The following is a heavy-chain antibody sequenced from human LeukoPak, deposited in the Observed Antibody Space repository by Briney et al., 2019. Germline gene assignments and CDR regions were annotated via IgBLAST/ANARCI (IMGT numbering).Heavy chain of an antibody. D-gene: IGHD3-22*01. J-gene: IGHJ3*02. Sequence: GASVKVSCKASGGTFSSYAISWVRQAPGQGLEWMGGIIPIFGTANYAQKFQGRVTITADESTSTAYMELSSLRSEDTAVYYCARGATHYYDSSGYYSTGSAFDIWGQGTMVTVSS. CDR1: GGTFSSYA. CDR3: ARGATHYYDSSGYYSTGSAFDI. CDR2: IIPIFGTA. V-gene: IGHV1-69*13.